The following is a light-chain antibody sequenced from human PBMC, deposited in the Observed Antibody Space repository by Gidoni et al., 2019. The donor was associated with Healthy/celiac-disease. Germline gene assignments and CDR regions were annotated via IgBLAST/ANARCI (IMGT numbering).Light chain of an antibody. CDR3: QQRRT. J-gene: IGKJ1*01. CDR2: DAS. V-gene: IGKV3-11*01. CDR1: QSVSSY. Sequence: EIVLTQSPATLSLSPGERATLSCRASQSVSSYLAWYQQKPGQAPRLLIYDASNRATGIPARFSGSGSGTDFTLTISSLEPEDFAVYYCQQRRTFGQXTKVETK.